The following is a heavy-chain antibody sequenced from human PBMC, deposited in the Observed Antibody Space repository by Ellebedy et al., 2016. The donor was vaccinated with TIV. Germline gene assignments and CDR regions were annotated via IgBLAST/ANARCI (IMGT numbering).Heavy chain of an antibody. CDR1: GFTFSDAW. V-gene: IGHV3-15*05. CDR3: ATAIWDGYGDY. Sequence: GESLKISCAASGFTFSDAWMIWVRQPPGKGLEWVGRIKSNSDGVAKDYAAPVKGRFVISRDDSKSTVYLQMNSLTTEDTGVYYCATAIWDGYGDYWGQGTLVAVSS. J-gene: IGHJ4*02. CDR2: IKSNSDGVAK. D-gene: IGHD5-24*01.